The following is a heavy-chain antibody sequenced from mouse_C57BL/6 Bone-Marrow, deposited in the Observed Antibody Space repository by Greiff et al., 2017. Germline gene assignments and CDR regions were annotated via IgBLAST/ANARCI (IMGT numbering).Heavy chain of an antibody. D-gene: IGHD1-1*01. CDR1: GFTFSSYG. Sequence: EVQLVESGGDLVKPGGSLKLSCAASGFTFSSYGMSWVRQTPDKRLEWVATISSGGSYTYYPDSVKGRFTISRDNAKNTLYLQMSSLKSEDTAMYYCARRNGSSYEAYWGQGTLVTVSA. CDR3: ARRNGSSYEAY. V-gene: IGHV5-6*01. CDR2: ISSGGSYT. J-gene: IGHJ3*01.